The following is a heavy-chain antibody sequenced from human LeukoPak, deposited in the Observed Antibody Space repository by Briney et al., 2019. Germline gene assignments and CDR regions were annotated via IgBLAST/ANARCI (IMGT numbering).Heavy chain of an antibody. CDR1: GYSISSGYY. CDR2: IYHSGST. Sequence: PSETLSLTCTVSGYSISSGYYWGWIRQPPGKGLEWIGSIYHSGSTYYNPSLKSRVTISVDTSKNQFSLKLSSVTAADTAVYYCARDRQGGSYLDYWGQGTLVTVSS. J-gene: IGHJ4*02. V-gene: IGHV4-38-2*02. D-gene: IGHD1-26*01. CDR3: ARDRQGGSYLDY.